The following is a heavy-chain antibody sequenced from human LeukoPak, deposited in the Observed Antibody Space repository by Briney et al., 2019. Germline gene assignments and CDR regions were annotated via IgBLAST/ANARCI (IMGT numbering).Heavy chain of an antibody. D-gene: IGHD6-19*01. CDR1: GFTFSSYG. Sequence: GGTLRLSCAASGFTFSSYGMSWVRQAPGKGLEWVSAISGSGGSTYYADSVKGRFTISRDNSKNTLYLQMNSLRAEDTAVYYCAKVAMLMYSSGWYDYWGQGTLVTVSS. V-gene: IGHV3-23*01. CDR3: AKVAMLMYSSGWYDY. CDR2: ISGSGGST. J-gene: IGHJ4*02.